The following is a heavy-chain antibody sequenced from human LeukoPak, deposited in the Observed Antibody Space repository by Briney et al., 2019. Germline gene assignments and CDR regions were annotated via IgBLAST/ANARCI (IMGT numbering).Heavy chain of an antibody. J-gene: IGHJ3*02. D-gene: IGHD3-3*01. CDR2: IYTSGNT. Sequence: SETLSLTCSVSGGSIGSYYWSWIRQPPGKGLEWIGYIYTSGNTDYNPSLKSRVTLSADTSKNQFSLRLSSVTAADTAVYYCVRLILGVVNDAFDIWGQGTMVTVSS. CDR3: VRLILGVVNDAFDI. CDR1: GGSIGSYY. V-gene: IGHV4-4*09.